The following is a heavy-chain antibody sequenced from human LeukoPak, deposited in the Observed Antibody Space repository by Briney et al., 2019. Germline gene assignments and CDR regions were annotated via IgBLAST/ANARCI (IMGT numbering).Heavy chain of an antibody. CDR2: ISSSSSYI. Sequence: SLXXSCAASGFTFSSYSMNWVRQAPGKGLEWVSSISSSSSYIYYADSVKGRFTISRDNAKNSLYLQMNSLRAEDTAVYYCARDLAVAGNYWGQGTLVTVSS. CDR1: GFTFSSYS. V-gene: IGHV3-21*01. CDR3: ARDLAVAGNY. J-gene: IGHJ4*02. D-gene: IGHD6-19*01.